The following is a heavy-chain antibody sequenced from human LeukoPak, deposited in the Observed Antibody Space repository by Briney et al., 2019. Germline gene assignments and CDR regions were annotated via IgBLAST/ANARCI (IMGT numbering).Heavy chain of an antibody. D-gene: IGHD3-10*01. J-gene: IGHJ4*02. CDR1: GFTFSSYS. V-gene: IGHV3-21*01. Sequence: GGSLRLSCAASGFTFSSYSMNWVRQAPGKGLEWVSSISSSSYIYYAGSVKGRFTISRDNAKNSLYLQMNSLRAEDTAVYYCARVPHGGLDYWGQGTLVTVSS. CDR2: ISSSSYI. CDR3: ARVPHGGLDY.